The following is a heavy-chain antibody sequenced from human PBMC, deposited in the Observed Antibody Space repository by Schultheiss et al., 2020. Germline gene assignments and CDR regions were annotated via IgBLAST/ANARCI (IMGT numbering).Heavy chain of an antibody. CDR1: GGSISSYY. CDR3: ATHCTSTTCYGSAFDV. V-gene: IGHV4-59*08. J-gene: IGHJ3*01. D-gene: IGHD2-2*01. CDR2: IHYSGST. Sequence: SETLSLTCTVSGGSISSYYWSWIRQPPGKGLEWIGYIHYSGSTNYNPALKGRVTMSVDTSKSQFSLKVASVTAADTAVYYCATHCTSTTCYGSAFDVWGQGAMVTVSS.